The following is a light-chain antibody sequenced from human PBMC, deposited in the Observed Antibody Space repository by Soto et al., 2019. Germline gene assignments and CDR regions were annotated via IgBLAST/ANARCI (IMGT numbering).Light chain of an antibody. V-gene: IGKV2-30*01. CDR2: KVS. CDR1: QSLVSSDGDVY. J-gene: IGKJ1*01. Sequence: DVVMTQSPLSVPFTLEHPASISCRSSQSLVSSDGDVYLNWFHQRPGQSPRRLIYKVSDRDSGVPDRFSGSGSGTNFTLTINKVEAEDIGVYYCLQGTHFPPWTFGQGTKVAIK. CDR3: LQGTHFPPWT.